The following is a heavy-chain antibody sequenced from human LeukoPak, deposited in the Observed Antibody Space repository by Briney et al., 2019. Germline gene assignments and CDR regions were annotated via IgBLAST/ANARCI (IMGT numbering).Heavy chain of an antibody. CDR3: ARDTDGYYYDSSGSPFDY. CDR2: IYTSGST. Sequence: SETLSLTRTVSGGSIRSYYWGWIRQPPGKGLEWIGRIYTSGSTNYNPSLKSRVTMSVDTFKNQFSLKLRSVTAADTAVYYCARDTDGYYYDSSGSPFDYWGQGTLVTVSS. CDR1: GGSIRSYY. J-gene: IGHJ4*02. V-gene: IGHV4-4*07. D-gene: IGHD3-22*01.